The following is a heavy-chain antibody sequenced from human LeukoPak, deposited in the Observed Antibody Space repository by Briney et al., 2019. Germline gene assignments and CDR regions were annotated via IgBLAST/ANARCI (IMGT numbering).Heavy chain of an antibody. V-gene: IGHV4-34*01. J-gene: IGHJ6*03. CDR3: ARVRNCSSTSCSHYYYYYMDV. CDR2: INHSGSN. CDR1: GGSFSGYY. D-gene: IGHD2-2*01. Sequence: SETLSLTCAVYGGSFSGYYWSWIRQPPGKGLEWIGEINHSGSNNYNPSLKSRVTISVDTSKNPFSLKLSSVTAADTAVYYCARVRNCSSTSCSHYYYYYMDVWGKGTTVTVSS.